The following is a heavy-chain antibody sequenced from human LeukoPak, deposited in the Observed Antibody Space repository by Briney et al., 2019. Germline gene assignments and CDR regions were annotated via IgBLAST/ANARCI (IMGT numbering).Heavy chain of an antibody. J-gene: IGHJ3*02. CDR1: GGTFSSYA. V-gene: IGHV1-69*05. CDR3: ARAFYSSSLGGAFDI. CDR2: IIPIFGTA. D-gene: IGHD6-6*01. Sequence: SVKVSCKASGGTFSSYAISWVRQAPGQGLEWMGGIIPIFGTANYAQKFQGRVTITTDESTSTAYMELSSLRSEDTVVYYCARAFYSSSLGGAFDIWGQGTMVTVSS.